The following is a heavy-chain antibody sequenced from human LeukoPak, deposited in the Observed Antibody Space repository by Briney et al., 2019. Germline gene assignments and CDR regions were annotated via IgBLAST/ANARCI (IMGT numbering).Heavy chain of an antibody. CDR2: IYYSGST. V-gene: IGHV4-59*01. D-gene: IGHD2-2*01. CDR1: GGSISSYY. CDR3: AREGCSSTSCDREGDAFDI. J-gene: IGHJ3*02. Sequence: SETLSLTCTVSGGSISSYYWSWIRQPPGKGLEWIGYIYYSGSTNYNPSLKSRVTISVDTSKNQFSLKLSSVTAADTAVYYCAREGCSSTSCDREGDAFDIWGQGTMVTVSS.